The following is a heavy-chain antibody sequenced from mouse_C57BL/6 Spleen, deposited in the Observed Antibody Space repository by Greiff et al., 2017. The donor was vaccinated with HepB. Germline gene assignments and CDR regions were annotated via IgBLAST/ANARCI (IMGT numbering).Heavy chain of an antibody. CDR2: ISNGGGST. J-gene: IGHJ2*01. V-gene: IGHV5-12*01. D-gene: IGHD4-1*01. Sequence: DVHLVESGGGLVQPGGSLKLSCAASGFTFSDYYMYWVRQTPEKRLEWVAYISNGGGSTYYPDTVKGRFTISRDNAKNTLYLQMSRLKSEDTAMYYCARTGKGSFYFDYWGQGTTLTVSS. CDR1: GFTFSDYY. CDR3: ARTGKGSFYFDY.